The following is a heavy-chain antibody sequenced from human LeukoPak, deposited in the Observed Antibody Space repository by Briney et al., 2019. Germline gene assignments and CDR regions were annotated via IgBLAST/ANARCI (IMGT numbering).Heavy chain of an antibody. CDR1: GFTFSSYA. D-gene: IGHD1-14*01. Sequence: GGSLRLSFAASGFTFSSYAMSWVRQAPGKGLEWVSAISGSGGSTYYADSVKGRFTISRDNSKNTLYLQMNSLRAEDTAVYYCAKAGIPPNWFDPWGQGTLVTVSS. J-gene: IGHJ5*02. V-gene: IGHV3-23*01. CDR2: ISGSGGST. CDR3: AKAGIPPNWFDP.